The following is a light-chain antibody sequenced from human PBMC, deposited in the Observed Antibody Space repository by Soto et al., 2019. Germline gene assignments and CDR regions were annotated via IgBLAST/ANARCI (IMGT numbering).Light chain of an antibody. CDR2: EVS. J-gene: IGLJ1*01. Sequence: QSVLAQPASVSGSPGQSITISCTGTSSDVGGYNYVSWYQQHPGKAPKLMIYEVSYRPSGVSNRFSGSRSGNTASLTISGLQAEDEADYYCGSYTGSIYVFGPGTKVTVL. CDR1: SSDVGGYNY. V-gene: IGLV2-14*01. CDR3: GSYTGSIYV.